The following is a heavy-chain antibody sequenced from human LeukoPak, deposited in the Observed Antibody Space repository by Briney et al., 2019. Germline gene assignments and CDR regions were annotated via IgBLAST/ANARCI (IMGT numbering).Heavy chain of an antibody. Sequence: PGGSLRLSCAASGFTFNSFALSWVRQAPAKGLEWVSYISVSGGRTYYADSVKGRFTISRDNSKNTLYLQLNSLRAEDTAVYYCARYCGAASCYSGFDYWGQGTLVTVAS. CDR1: GFTFNSFA. CDR2: ISVSGGRT. J-gene: IGHJ4*02. CDR3: ARYCGAASCYSGFDY. D-gene: IGHD2-15*01. V-gene: IGHV3-23*01.